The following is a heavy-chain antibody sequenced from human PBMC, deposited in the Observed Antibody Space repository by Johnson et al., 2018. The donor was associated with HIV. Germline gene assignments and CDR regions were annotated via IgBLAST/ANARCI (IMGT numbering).Heavy chain of an antibody. CDR1: GFTFSGSA. CDR3: TTDPSLVHIVVVPAASLDAFDI. CDR2: IRSKANSYAT. D-gene: IGHD2-2*01. V-gene: IGHV3-73*01. Sequence: MLLVESGGGVVQPGRSLRLSCAASGFTFSGSAMHRVRQASGKGLEWVGRIRSKANSYATAYAASVKGRFTISRDDSKNTAYLQMNSLKTEDTAVYYCTTDPSLVHIVVVPAASLDAFDIWGQGTMVTVSS. J-gene: IGHJ3*02.